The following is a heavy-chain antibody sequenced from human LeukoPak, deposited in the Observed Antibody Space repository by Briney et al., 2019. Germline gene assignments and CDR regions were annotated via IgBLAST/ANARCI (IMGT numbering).Heavy chain of an antibody. CDR1: GGSFSGYY. D-gene: IGHD3-9*01. V-gene: IGHV4-34*01. CDR2: INHSGST. J-gene: IGHJ5*02. Sequence: SETLSLTCAVYGGSFSGYYWIWIRQPPGKGLEWIGEINHSGSTNYNPSLKSRVTISVDTSKNQFSLKLSSVTAADTAVYYCARGGGLRYFEWLPPGWFDPWGQGILVTVSS. CDR3: ARGGGLRYFEWLPPGWFDP.